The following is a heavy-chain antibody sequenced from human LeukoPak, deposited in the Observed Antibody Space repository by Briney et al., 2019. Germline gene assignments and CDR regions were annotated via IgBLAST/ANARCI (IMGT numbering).Heavy chain of an antibody. J-gene: IGHJ6*03. Sequence: GGSLRLSCAASGFTFSSYAMSWVRQAPGKGLEWVSAISGSGGSTYYADSVKGRFTTSRDNSKNTLYLQMNSLRAEDTAVYYCAKCEWEPLSDYYYYMDVWGKGTTVTVS. CDR2: ISGSGGST. CDR3: AKCEWEPLSDYYYYMDV. CDR1: GFTFSSYA. V-gene: IGHV3-23*01. D-gene: IGHD1-26*01.